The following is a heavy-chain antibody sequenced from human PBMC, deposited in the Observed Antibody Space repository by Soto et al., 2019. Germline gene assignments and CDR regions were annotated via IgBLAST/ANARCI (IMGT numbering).Heavy chain of an antibody. V-gene: IGHV3-33*01. CDR3: ARDFCNSGSCPFDY. J-gene: IGHJ4*02. Sequence: PGGSLRLSCAASGFTFSSHGMHWVRQVPVKGLEWVAVIWYDGSNKYYADSVEGRFTISRDNSKNTLYLQMDSLRAEDTAVYYCARDFCNSGSCPFDYWGQGTQVTVSS. D-gene: IGHD2-15*01. CDR2: IWYDGSNK. CDR1: GFTFSSHG.